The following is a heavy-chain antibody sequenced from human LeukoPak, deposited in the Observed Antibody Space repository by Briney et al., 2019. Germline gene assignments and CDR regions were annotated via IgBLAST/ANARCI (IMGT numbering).Heavy chain of an antibody. V-gene: IGHV3-9*01. CDR1: EFTFDDYV. CDR2: MSWTSGSI. CDR3: ARSSGSYDGYYGVEV. Sequence: GGSLRLSCGVSEFTFDDYVIHWVRQGPGKGLEWVAAMSWTSGSIAYADSVKGRFNIFRDNAQSSLYLQMNSLGAEDTAFYYCARSSGSYDGYYGVEVWGQGTTVIVSS. J-gene: IGHJ6*02. D-gene: IGHD6-19*01.